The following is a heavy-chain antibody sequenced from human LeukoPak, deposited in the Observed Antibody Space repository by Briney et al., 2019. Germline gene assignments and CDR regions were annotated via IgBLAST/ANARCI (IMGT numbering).Heavy chain of an antibody. CDR3: ARVDSSGWYHNDH. CDR1: GFTFSNYA. D-gene: IGHD6-19*01. Sequence: GGSLRLSCAASGFTFSNYAMSWVRQAPGKGLDWVSVIIGSGGTTYYADSVKGRFTISRDNSKNMLYLQMNSLRAEDTAVYYCARVDSSGWYHNDHWGQGTLVTVSS. CDR2: IIGSGGTT. V-gene: IGHV3-23*01. J-gene: IGHJ4*02.